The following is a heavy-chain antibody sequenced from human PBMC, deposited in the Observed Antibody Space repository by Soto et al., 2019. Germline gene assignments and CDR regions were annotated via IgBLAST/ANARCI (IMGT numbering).Heavy chain of an antibody. Sequence: GGSLRLSCAASGFTFSSYAMSWVRQAPGKGLEWVSAISGSGGSTYYADSVKGRFTISRDNSKNTLYLQMNSLRAEDTAVYYCAKVASSSLVRGTYYYYYGMDVWGQGTTVTVSS. CDR2: ISGSGGST. J-gene: IGHJ6*02. CDR3: AKVASSSLVRGTYYYYYGMDV. CDR1: GFTFSSYA. D-gene: IGHD6-6*01. V-gene: IGHV3-23*01.